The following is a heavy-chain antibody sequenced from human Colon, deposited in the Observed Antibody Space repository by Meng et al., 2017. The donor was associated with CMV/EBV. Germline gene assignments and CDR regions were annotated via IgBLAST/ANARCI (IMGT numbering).Heavy chain of an antibody. CDR2: IIPIFGTA. V-gene: IGHV1-69*05. CDR3: ARDRSNWNHGYYYYGMDV. Sequence: SSVNVSCKASGCTFSSYAISWVRQPPGQGLEWMGGIIPIFGTANYAQKFQGRVTITTDESTSTAYMELSSLRSEDTAVYYCARDRSNWNHGYYYYGMDVWGQGTTVTVSS. J-gene: IGHJ6*02. D-gene: IGHD1-14*01. CDR1: GCTFSSYA.